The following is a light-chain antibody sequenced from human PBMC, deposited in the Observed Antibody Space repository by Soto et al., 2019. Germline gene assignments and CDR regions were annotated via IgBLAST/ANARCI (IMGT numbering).Light chain of an antibody. J-gene: IGLJ2*01. Sequence: QSVLTQPASVSGSPGQSIAISCTGSGSDVGGYNYVSWFQHHPGKGPKLIIYEVSNRPSGVSDRFSGSKSGNTASLTISGLQAEDEADYYCTSYTSSTTWVFGGGTKLTVL. CDR3: TSYTSSTTWV. CDR2: EVS. CDR1: GSDVGGYNY. V-gene: IGLV2-14*01.